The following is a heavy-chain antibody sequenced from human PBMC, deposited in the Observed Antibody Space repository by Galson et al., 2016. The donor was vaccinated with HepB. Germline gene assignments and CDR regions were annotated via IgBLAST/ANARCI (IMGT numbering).Heavy chain of an antibody. CDR2: INTHGRST. D-gene: IGHD6-13*01. J-gene: IGHJ4*02. CDR3: AKAHGHSITSSPKGY. CDR1: GFTLSNYW. V-gene: IGHV3-74*01. Sequence: SLRLSCAASGFTLSNYWMDWVRQAPGKGLVWVSRINTHGRSTNYADSVKGRFTISRDNAKNTLYLQMNSLRTEDTALYYCAKAHGHSITSSPKGYWGQGTLVTVSS.